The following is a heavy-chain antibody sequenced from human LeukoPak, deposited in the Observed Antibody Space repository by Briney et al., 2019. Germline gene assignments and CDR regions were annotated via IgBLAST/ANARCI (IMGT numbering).Heavy chain of an antibody. V-gene: IGHV4-4*07. D-gene: IGHD5-18*01. J-gene: IGHJ4*02. CDR3: ASQRGYSYGTGYFDY. CDR2: IYASGST. CDR1: GGSISSYY. Sequence: SETLSLTCTVSGGSISSYYWSWIRQPAGKGLEWIGRIYASGSTNYNPSLKSRVTISVDTSKNQFSLKLSSVTAADTAVYYCASQRGYSYGTGYFDYWGQGTLVTVSS.